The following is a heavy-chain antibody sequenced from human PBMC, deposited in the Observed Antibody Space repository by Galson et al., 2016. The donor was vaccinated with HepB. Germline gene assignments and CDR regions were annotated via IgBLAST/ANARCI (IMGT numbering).Heavy chain of an antibody. CDR2: TRSYAYGGAP. D-gene: IGHD5-12*01. J-gene: IGHJ4*02. CDR1: GFAFGDYA. Sequence: SLRLSCATSGFAFGDYAMTWFRQAPGKDLEWVGFTRSYAYGGAPEYAASVKGRFTVARDDSKSIAYLQMNSLQAEDTAMYYCTREALRYFDFWGQGTPVTVSS. CDR3: TREALRYFDF. V-gene: IGHV3-49*03.